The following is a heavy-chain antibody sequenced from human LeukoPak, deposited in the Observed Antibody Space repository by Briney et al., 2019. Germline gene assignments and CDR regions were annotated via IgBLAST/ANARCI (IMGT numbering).Heavy chain of an antibody. Sequence: PGGSLRPSCAASGFXFSSYWIHWVRQAPGKGLVWVSRINSDGSSTSYADSVKGRFTISRDNAKNTLYLQMNSLRAEDTAVYYCARVGRELTIDYWGQGTLVTVSS. V-gene: IGHV3-74*01. D-gene: IGHD1-26*01. CDR1: GFXFSSYW. CDR2: INSDGSST. J-gene: IGHJ4*02. CDR3: ARVGRELTIDY.